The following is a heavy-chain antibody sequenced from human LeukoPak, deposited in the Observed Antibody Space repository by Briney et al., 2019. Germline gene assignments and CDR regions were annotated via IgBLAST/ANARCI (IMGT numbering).Heavy chain of an antibody. CDR2: IYTSGST. D-gene: IGHD3-3*01. CDR3: TRGNDFWSGYYSRGWFDP. V-gene: IGHV4-4*07. CDR1: GGSISSYY. J-gene: IGHJ5*02. Sequence: PSETLSLTCTVSGGSISSYYWSWIRQPAGKGLEWIGRIYTSGSTNYNPSLKSRVTMSVDTSKNQFSLKLSPVTAADTAVQYCTRGNDFWSGYYSRGWFDPWGQGTLVTVYS.